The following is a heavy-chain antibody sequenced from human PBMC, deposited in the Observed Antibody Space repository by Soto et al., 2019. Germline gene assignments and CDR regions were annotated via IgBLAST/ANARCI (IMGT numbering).Heavy chain of an antibody. J-gene: IGHJ6*03. V-gene: IGHV4-59*08. CDR3: ARHVRLVVTAATSISYYYYYIDV. CDR1: GGSISSYY. D-gene: IGHD2-2*01. Sequence: SETLSLTCTVSGGSISSYYWSWIRQPPGKGLEWIGYIYYSGSTNYNPSLKSRVTISVDTSKNQFSLKLSSVTAADTAVYYCARHVRLVVTAATSISYYYYYIDVCGKGTTVPVS. CDR2: IYYSGST.